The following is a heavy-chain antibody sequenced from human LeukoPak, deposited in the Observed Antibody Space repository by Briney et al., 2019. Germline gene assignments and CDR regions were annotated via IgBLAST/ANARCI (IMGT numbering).Heavy chain of an antibody. D-gene: IGHD6-25*01. V-gene: IGHV3-11*04. CDR1: GFTFSDYY. J-gene: IGHJ6*03. Sequence: KAGGSLRLSCAASGFTFSDYYMSWIRQAPGKGLEWVSYISSSSTTIYYADSVKGRFTISRDNAKNSLYLQMNSLRADDTAVYYCARFAAGGSYYYYMDVWGKGTTVTVSS. CDR2: ISSSSTTI. CDR3: ARFAAGGSYYYYMDV.